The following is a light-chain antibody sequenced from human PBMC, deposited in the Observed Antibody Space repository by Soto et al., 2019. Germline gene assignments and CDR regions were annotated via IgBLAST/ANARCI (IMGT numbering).Light chain of an antibody. Sequence: EIVLTQSPGTLSLSPGERATLSCRASQSFSSSYLAWYQQKPGQAPRLLIYGASSRATGIPDRFSGSGSGTDFTLTISRLEPEDFAVYYCQQSGSSPFTFGPGTKVDIK. J-gene: IGKJ3*01. V-gene: IGKV3-20*01. CDR3: QQSGSSPFT. CDR1: QSFSSSY. CDR2: GAS.